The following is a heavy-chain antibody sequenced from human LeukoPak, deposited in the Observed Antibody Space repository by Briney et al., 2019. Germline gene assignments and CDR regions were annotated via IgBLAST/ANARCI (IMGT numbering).Heavy chain of an antibody. CDR1: GFTFSSSA. D-gene: IGHD2-21*02. CDR2: SGTADDT. J-gene: IGHJ4*02. V-gene: IGHV3-23*01. CDR3: ARKTPGIHSFDY. Sequence: GGSLRLSCAASGFTFSSSAMNWVRQAPGKGLEWVSASGTADDTYYADSVKGRFTISRDNSQNTLFLQMTSLRAEDTAVYYCARKTPGIHSFDYWGQGTLVTVSP.